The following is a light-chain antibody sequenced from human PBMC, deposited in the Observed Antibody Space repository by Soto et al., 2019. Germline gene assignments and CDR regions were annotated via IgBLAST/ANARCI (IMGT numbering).Light chain of an antibody. CDR2: SNV. CDR3: AAWDGSLNGWA. J-gene: IGLJ3*02. Sequence: QAVLTQAPSVSGTPGQRVTISCSGSSSNIGSNTVSWYQQVPGTAPKVLIYSNVQRPSGVPDRFSGSKSGTSASLAIGGLQSEDEADYYCAAWDGSLNGWAFGGGTKLTVL. CDR1: SSNIGSNT. V-gene: IGLV1-44*01.